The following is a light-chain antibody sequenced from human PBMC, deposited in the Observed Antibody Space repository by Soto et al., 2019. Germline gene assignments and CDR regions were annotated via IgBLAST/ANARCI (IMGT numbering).Light chain of an antibody. CDR1: SSDVGANNY. CDR2: EVT. CDR3: SSYAGANRV. Sequence: QSALTQPPSASGSPGQSVTISCTGTSSDVGANNYVSWYQQHPGKAPKLMIYEVTKRPSGVPDRFSGSKSGNTASLTVSALQAEDEADYYCSSYAGANRVFGTGTKVTVL. V-gene: IGLV2-8*01. J-gene: IGLJ1*01.